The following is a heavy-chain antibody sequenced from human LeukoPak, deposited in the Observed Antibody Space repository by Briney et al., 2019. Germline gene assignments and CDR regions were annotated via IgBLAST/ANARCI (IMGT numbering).Heavy chain of an antibody. J-gene: IGHJ4*02. CDR3: ARDDPYSSSWDY. V-gene: IGHV3-30*02. Sequence: GGSLRLSCAASGFTFSSYGMHWVRQAPGKGLEWVAFIRYDGSNKYYADSVKGRFTISRDNSKNTLYLQMNSLRAEDTAVYYCARDDPYSSSWDYWGQGTLVTVSS. CDR1: GFTFSSYG. D-gene: IGHD6-13*01. CDR2: IRYDGSNK.